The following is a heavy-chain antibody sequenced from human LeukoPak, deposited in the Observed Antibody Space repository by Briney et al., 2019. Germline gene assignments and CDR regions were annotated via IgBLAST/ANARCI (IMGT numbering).Heavy chain of an antibody. V-gene: IGHV3-66*02. CDR2: IYSGGST. Sequence: GGSLRLSCPASGFTVSSNYMSWVRQAPGKGLEWVSVIYSGGSTYYADSVKGRFTISRDNSKNTLYLQMNSLRAEDTAVYYCATPRSDYWGQGTLVTVSS. CDR1: GFTVSSNY. CDR3: ATPRSDY. J-gene: IGHJ4*02.